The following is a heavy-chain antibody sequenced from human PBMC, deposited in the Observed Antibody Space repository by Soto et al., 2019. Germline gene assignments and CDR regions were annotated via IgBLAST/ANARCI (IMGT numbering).Heavy chain of an antibody. Sequence: QVQLQESGPGLVKPSQTLSLTCTVSGGSISSGDYYWSRIRQPPGKGLEWIGYIYYSGSTYYNPSLKSRVTISVDTSKTQFFLKLSSVTAADTAVYYCAITMGTLEALYYYYGMDVWGQGTTVTVSS. CDR3: AITMGTLEALYYYYGMDV. V-gene: IGHV4-30-4*01. D-gene: IGHD1-1*01. CDR1: GGSISSGDYY. CDR2: IYYSGST. J-gene: IGHJ6*02.